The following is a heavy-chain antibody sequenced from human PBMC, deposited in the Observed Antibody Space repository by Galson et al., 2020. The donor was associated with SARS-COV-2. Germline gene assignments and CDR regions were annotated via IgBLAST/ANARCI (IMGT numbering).Heavy chain of an antibody. CDR2: IYHSGSS. Sequence: SETLSLTCAVSGGSISSGGYSWSWLRQPNGQGLEWIGYIYHSGSSYYNPSIKRRVTISVDSAKNQFSLKLSSVTAEDTAVYYCASDGLTAYGTRALDPWGQGTLVTVSS. CDR3: ASDGLTAYGTRALDP. V-gene: IGHV4-30-2*01. D-gene: IGHD4-17*01. J-gene: IGHJ5*02. CDR1: GGSISSGGYS.